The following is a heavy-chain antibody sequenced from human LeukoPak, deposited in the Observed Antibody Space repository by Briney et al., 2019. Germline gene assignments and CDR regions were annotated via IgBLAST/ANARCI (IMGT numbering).Heavy chain of an antibody. D-gene: IGHD4-17*01. CDR3: ARAVNYGDFDY. CDR2: ISSSGSTI. Sequence: PGGSLRLSCAASGFTVSSNYMSWIRQAPGKGLEWVSYISSSGSTIYYADSVKGRFTISRDNAKNSLYLQMNSLRAEDTAVYYCARAVNYGDFDYWGQGTLVTVSS. J-gene: IGHJ4*02. V-gene: IGHV3-11*01. CDR1: GFTVSSNY.